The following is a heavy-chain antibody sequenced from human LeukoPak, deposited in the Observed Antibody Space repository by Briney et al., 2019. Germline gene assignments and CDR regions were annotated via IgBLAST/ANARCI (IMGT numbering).Heavy chain of an antibody. CDR1: GYAFSNFW. V-gene: IGHV5-51*01. D-gene: IGHD1/OR15-1a*01. Sequence: GESLKISCQGSGYAFSNFWIGWVRQTPGKDLGWIGVIYPGDSETTYSPSLQGQVTISADKSTSTVYLQWSSLKASDSAMYYCARPTSKGGTYMSKSFDYWGQGTLVTVSS. CDR3: ARPTSKGGTYMSKSFDY. J-gene: IGHJ4*02. CDR2: IYPGDSET.